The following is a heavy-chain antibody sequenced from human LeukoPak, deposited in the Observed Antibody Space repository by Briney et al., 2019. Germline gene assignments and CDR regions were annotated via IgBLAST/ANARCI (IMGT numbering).Heavy chain of an antibody. V-gene: IGHV4-34*01. J-gene: IGHJ5*02. D-gene: IGHD3-10*01. CDR3: ARGRGLWFGELLYRTTNWFDP. CDR1: GGSISSYY. Sequence: NTSETLSLXCTVSGGSISSYYWSWIRQPPGKGLEWIGEINHSGSTNYNPSLKSRVTISVDTSKNQFSLKLSSVTAADTAVYYCARGRGLWFGELLYRTTNWFDPWGQGTLVTVSS. CDR2: INHSGST.